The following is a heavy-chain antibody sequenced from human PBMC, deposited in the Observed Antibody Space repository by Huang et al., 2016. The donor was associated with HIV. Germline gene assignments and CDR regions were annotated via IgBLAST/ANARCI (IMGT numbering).Heavy chain of an antibody. CDR1: GFTFNKYA. CDR3: TVLLDY. CDR2: IRGNGNKT. Sequence: EVKVLESGGGLVQPGGSLSLSCVASGFTFNKYAMSWVRQDTGKGLAWVSLIRGNGNKTYYADSGKGRFTISRDNSKNTVYLQMNSLRAEDAALYHCTVLLDYWGQGTPVTVSS. J-gene: IGHJ4*02. V-gene: IGHV3-23*01.